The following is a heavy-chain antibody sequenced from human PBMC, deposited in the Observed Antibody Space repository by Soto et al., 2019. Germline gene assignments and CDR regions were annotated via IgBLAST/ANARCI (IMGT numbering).Heavy chain of an antibody. CDR3: ASSYGSGYRAFDY. CDR1: GDTFTFYS. CDR2: INPILSMS. Sequence: QVQLVQSGAVVKRPGSSVKVSCKASGDTFTFYSINWVRQAPGLGLEWMGRINPILSMSNYAQRFQGRVTMTADKSTSTAYMELSSLRSEATAIYYCASSYGSGYRAFDYWGQGALVTVSS. D-gene: IGHD3-10*01. J-gene: IGHJ4*02. V-gene: IGHV1-69*02.